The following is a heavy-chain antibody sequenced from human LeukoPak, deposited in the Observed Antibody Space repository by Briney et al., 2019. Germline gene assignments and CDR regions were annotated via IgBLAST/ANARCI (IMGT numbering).Heavy chain of an antibody. J-gene: IGHJ3*02. Sequence: SETLSLTCTASGGSISSYYWSWIRQPPGKGLEWIGYIYYSGSTNYNPSLKSRVTISVGTSKNQFSLKLSSVTAADTAVYYCARQLERRLDAFDIWGQGTMVTVSS. CDR2: IYYSGST. CDR3: ARQLERRLDAFDI. D-gene: IGHD1-1*01. CDR1: GGSISSYY. V-gene: IGHV4-59*01.